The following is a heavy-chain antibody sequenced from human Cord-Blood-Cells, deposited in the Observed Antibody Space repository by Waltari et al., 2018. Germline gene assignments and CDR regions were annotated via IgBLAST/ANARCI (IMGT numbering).Heavy chain of an antibody. CDR2: IYSSGST. CDR1: GGSISSYY. D-gene: IGHD1-1*01. Sequence: QVQLQESGPGLVKPSEPLSPTCTVSGGSISSYYWSWLRQPPGKGLEWIGYIYSSGSTNYYPSRKSPVTIAVDTSKSQSSLRLSSLTAADTAGYYCARDRPLTATTFCYCYYGMDVWCQWTTVTVSS. J-gene: IGHJ6*02. CDR3: ARDRPLTATTFCYCYYGMDV. V-gene: IGHV4-59*01.